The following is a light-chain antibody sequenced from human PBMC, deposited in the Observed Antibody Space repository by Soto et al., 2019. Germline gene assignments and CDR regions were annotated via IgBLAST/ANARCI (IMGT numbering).Light chain of an antibody. Sequence: DIQMTQSPSTVSAYVGDSVTITCRASQSITTWLAWYQQRPGKAPKLLIYDVSSLQSGVPSRFSGSGSGTDFTLIISSLQPEDFATYYCQQSYTTPRTFGQGTRLEIK. CDR3: QQSYTTPRT. J-gene: IGKJ5*01. CDR2: DVS. V-gene: IGKV1-39*01. CDR1: QSITTW.